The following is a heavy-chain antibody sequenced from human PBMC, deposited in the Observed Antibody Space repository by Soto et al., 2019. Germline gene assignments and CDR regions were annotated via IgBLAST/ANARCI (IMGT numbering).Heavy chain of an antibody. D-gene: IGHD2-2*01. Sequence: TGGSLRLSCAASGFSLSSYAMTWVRQAPGKGLEWVSGITASGEKLYYADSVKGRFTVSRDNSENTLYLQMHSLRADDTAVYYCARDCSSYRCSVWAYWGQGTLVTVSS. CDR3: ARDCSSYRCSVWAY. J-gene: IGHJ4*02. CDR2: ITASGEKL. CDR1: GFSLSSYA. V-gene: IGHV3-23*01.